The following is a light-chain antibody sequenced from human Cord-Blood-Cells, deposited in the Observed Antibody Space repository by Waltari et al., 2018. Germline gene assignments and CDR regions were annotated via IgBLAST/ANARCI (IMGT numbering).Light chain of an antibody. CDR3: SSYTSSSTNWV. Sequence: QSALTQPASVSGSPGQSITIPCTGTSSDVGGYNYVSWYQQHPGKAPKLMIYDVSKRPSGVSNRFSGSKSGNTASLTISGLQAEDEADYYYSSYTSSSTNWVFGGGTKLTVL. J-gene: IGLJ3*02. V-gene: IGLV2-14*01. CDR1: SSDVGGYNY. CDR2: DVS.